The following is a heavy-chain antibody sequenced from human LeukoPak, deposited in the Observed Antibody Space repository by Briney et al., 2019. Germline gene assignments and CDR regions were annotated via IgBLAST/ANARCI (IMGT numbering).Heavy chain of an antibody. Sequence: ASVKVSCKASGYTFTSYAMHWVRQAPGQRLEWMGWINAGNGNTKYSQKFQGRVTITRDTSASTAYMELSSLRSEDTAVYYCARVIASYYYDSSGFDYWAREPWSPSPQ. CDR1: GYTFTSYA. CDR2: INAGNGNT. V-gene: IGHV1-3*01. J-gene: IGHJ4*02. D-gene: IGHD3-22*01. CDR3: ARVIASYYYDSSGFDY.